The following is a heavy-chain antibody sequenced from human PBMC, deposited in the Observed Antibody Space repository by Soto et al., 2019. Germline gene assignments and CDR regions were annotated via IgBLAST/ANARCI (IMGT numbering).Heavy chain of an antibody. CDR2: IYYSGST. CDR1: GGSISSGDYY. CDR3: ARHSPDFDWLSQFDY. D-gene: IGHD3-9*01. V-gene: IGHV4-30-4*01. Sequence: PSETLSLTCTVSGGSISSGDYYWSWIRQPPGKGLECIGYIYYSGSTYYNPSLKSRVTISVDTSKNQLSLKLSSVTAADTAVYYCARHSPDFDWLSQFDYWGQGTLVTVSS. J-gene: IGHJ4*02.